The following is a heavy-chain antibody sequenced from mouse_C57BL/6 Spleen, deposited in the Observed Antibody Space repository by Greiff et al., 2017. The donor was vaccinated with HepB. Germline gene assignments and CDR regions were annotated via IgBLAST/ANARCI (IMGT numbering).Heavy chain of an antibody. CDR2: IYPGDGDT. CDR1: GYAFSSYW. D-gene: IGHD1-1*01. J-gene: IGHJ1*03. V-gene: IGHV1-80*01. CDR3: ARGSTVHWYFDV. Sequence: QVQLKESGAELVKPGASVKISCKASGYAFSSYWMNWVKQRPGKGLEWIGQIYPGDGDTNYNGKFKGKATLTADKSSSTAYMQLSSLTSEDSAVYFCARGSTVHWYFDVWGTGTTVTVSS.